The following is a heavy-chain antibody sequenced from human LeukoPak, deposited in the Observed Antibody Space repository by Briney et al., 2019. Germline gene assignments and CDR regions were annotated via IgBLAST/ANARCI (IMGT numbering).Heavy chain of an antibody. CDR1: GFTFSSYG. CDR2: IRYDGSNK. J-gene: IGHJ4*02. Sequence: GGSLRLSCAASGFTFSSYGMHWVRQAPGKGLEWVAFIRYDGSNKYYADCVKGRFTISRDNSKNTLYLQMNSLRAEDTAVYYCAKVPLLPLVGYCSSTSCYPFDYWGQGTLVTVSS. CDR3: AKVPLLPLVGYCSSTSCYPFDY. D-gene: IGHD2-2*03. V-gene: IGHV3-30*02.